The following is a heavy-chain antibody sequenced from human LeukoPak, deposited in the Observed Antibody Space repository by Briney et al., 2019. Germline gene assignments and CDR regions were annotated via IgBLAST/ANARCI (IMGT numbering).Heavy chain of an antibody. CDR1: GGSISSYY. Sequence: SATLSLTCTVSGGSISSYYWSWIRQPAGKGLEWIGRIYISGSTNYNPSLKSRVTMSVDTSKNQFSLKLSSVTAADTAVYYCARDRGTWNDDGFDYWGQGTLVTVSS. D-gene: IGHD1-1*01. J-gene: IGHJ4*02. CDR3: ARDRGTWNDDGFDY. CDR2: IYISGST. V-gene: IGHV4-4*07.